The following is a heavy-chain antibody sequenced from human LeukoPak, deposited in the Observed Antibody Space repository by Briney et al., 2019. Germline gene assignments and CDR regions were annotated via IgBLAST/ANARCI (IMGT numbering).Heavy chain of an antibody. Sequence: SETLSLTCAVYGGSFSGYYWSWIRQPPGKGLEWIGEINHSGSTNYNPSLKSRVTISVDTSKNQFSLKLSSVTAADTAVYYCARAQYAATAGTFDYWGQGTLVTVSS. CDR3: ARAQYAATAGTFDY. D-gene: IGHD6-13*01. CDR2: INHSGST. J-gene: IGHJ4*02. CDR1: GGSFSGYY. V-gene: IGHV4-34*01.